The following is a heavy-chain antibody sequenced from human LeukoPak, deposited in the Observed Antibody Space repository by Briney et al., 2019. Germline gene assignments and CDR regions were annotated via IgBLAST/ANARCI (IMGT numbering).Heavy chain of an antibody. J-gene: IGHJ4*02. CDR1: GFTFSNAW. Sequence: PGGSLRLSCAASGFTFSNAWMTWVRQAPGKGLEWVGRIKSNSAGGTTEYAAPVNGRFTISRDDSKNTLYLQMNSLKTEDTAVYYCTTLWYYYDNSDYWGQGTLVTVSS. V-gene: IGHV3-15*01. CDR2: IKSNSAGGTT. D-gene: IGHD3-22*01. CDR3: TTLWYYYDNSDY.